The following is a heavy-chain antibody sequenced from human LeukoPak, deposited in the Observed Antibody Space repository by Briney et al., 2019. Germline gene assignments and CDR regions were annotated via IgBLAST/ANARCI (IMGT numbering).Heavy chain of an antibody. CDR3: ARAPSPYSSSWTPFDY. Sequence: SETLSLTCTVSGGSISSYYWNWIRQPPGKGLEWIGYIYYSGSTNYNPSLKSRVTISVDTSKNQFSLKLSSVTAADTAVYYCARAPSPYSSSWTPFDYWGQGTLVTVSS. CDR2: IYYSGST. CDR1: GGSISSYY. V-gene: IGHV4-59*01. J-gene: IGHJ4*02. D-gene: IGHD6-13*01.